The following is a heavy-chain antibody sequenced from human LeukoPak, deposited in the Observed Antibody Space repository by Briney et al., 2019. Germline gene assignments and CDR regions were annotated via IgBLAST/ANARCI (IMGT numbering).Heavy chain of an antibody. D-gene: IGHD6-13*01. V-gene: IGHV4-39*01. Sequence: SETLSLTCTVSGGSISSSSYYWGWIRQPPGKRLEWIGCIYYSGSTYYNPSLKSRFTISVDTSKNQFSLKLSSVTAADTAVYYCARLAAAGTRWGQGTLVTVSS. CDR2: IYYSGST. CDR1: GGSISSSSYY. J-gene: IGHJ4*02. CDR3: ARLAAAGTR.